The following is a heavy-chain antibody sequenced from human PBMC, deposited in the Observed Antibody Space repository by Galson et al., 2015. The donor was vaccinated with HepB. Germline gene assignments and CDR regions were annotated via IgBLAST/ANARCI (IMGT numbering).Heavy chain of an antibody. D-gene: IGHD2-2*01. CDR3: TTDRLLLRGYCSSTSCVTHYYYYYGMDV. Sequence: SLRLSCAASGFTFSNAWMSWVRQAPGKGLEWVGRIKSKTDGGTTDYAAPVKGRFTISRDDSKNTLYLQMNSLKTEDTAVYYCTTDRLLLRGYCSSTSCVTHYYYYYGMDVWGQGTTVTVSS. J-gene: IGHJ6*02. V-gene: IGHV3-15*01. CDR2: IKSKTDGGTT. CDR1: GFTFSNAW.